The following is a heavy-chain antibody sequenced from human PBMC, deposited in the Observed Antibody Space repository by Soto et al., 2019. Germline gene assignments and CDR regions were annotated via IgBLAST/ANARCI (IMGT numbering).Heavy chain of an antibody. J-gene: IGHJ6*03. CDR2: IKSKTDGGTT. D-gene: IGHD4-17*01. CDR3: TTGYGDYKAPYYYYMDV. V-gene: IGHV3-15*01. Sequence: GGSLRLSCAASGFTFSNAWMSWVRQAPGKGLEWVGRIKSKTDGGTTDYAAPVKGRFTISRDDSKNTLYLQMNSLKTEDTAVYYCTTGYGDYKAPYYYYMDVWGKGTTVTVSS. CDR1: GFTFSNAW.